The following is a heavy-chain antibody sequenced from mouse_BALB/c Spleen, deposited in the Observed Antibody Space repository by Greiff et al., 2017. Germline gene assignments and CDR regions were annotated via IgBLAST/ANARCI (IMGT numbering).Heavy chain of an antibody. Sequence: QVQLQQSGAELVRPGVSVKISCKGSGYTFTDYAMHWVKQSHAKSLEWIGVISTYYGDASYNQKFKGKATMTVDKSSSTAYMELARLTSEDSAIYYCAGYDGYYGGLAYWGQGTLVTVSA. J-gene: IGHJ3*01. D-gene: IGHD2-3*01. CDR3: AGYDGYYGGLAY. CDR2: ISTYYGDA. V-gene: IGHV1S137*01. CDR1: GYTFTDYA.